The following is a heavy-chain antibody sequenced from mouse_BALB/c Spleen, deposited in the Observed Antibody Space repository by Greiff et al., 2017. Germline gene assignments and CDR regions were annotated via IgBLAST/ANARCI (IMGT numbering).Heavy chain of an antibody. J-gene: IGHJ4*01. CDR3: ARSPGNAMDY. Sequence: VQLQQSGAELMKPGASVKLSCKASGYTFTSYWMQWVKQRPGQGLEWIGAIYPGDGDTRYTQKFKGKATLTADKSSSTAYMQLSSLASEDSAVYYCARSPGNAMDYWGQGTSVTVSS. CDR2: IYPGDGDT. V-gene: IGHV1-87*01. CDR1: GYTFTSYW. D-gene: IGHD1-1*02.